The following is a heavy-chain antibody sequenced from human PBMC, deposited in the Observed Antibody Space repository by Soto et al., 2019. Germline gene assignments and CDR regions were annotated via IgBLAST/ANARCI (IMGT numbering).Heavy chain of an antibody. CDR1: GGSISSYY. CDR2: IYYSGST. CDR3: ARGTMVRGVIWFDP. V-gene: IGHV4-59*01. Sequence: SETLSLTCTVSGGSISSYYWSWIRQPPGKGLEWIGYIYYSGSTNYNPSLKSRVTISVDTSKNQFSLKLSSVTAADTAVYYCARGTMVRGVIWFDPWGQGTLVTVSS. D-gene: IGHD3-10*01. J-gene: IGHJ5*02.